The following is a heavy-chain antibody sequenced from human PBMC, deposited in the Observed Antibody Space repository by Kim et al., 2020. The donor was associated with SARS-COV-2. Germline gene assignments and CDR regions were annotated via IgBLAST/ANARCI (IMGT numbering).Heavy chain of an antibody. V-gene: IGHV3-48*03. CDR3: ARVLSLEWLFDYYYYYGMDV. D-gene: IGHD3-3*01. CDR1: GFTFSSYE. Sequence: GGSLRLSCAASGFTFSSYEMNWVRQAPGKGLEWVSYISSSGSTIYYADSVKGRFTISRDNAKNSLYLQMNSLRAEDTAVYYCARVLSLEWLFDYYYYYGMDVWGQGTTVTVSS. CDR2: ISSSGSTI. J-gene: IGHJ6*02.